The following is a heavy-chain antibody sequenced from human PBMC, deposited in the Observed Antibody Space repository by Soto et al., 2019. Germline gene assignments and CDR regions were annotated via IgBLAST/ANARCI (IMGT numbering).Heavy chain of an antibody. V-gene: IGHV4-39*01. J-gene: IGHJ5*02. D-gene: IGHD1-26*01. CDR2: IYYSGST. CDR1: GVSISSSSYY. Sequence: SETLSLTCTVSGVSISSSSYYWGWIRQPPGKGLEWIGSIYYSGSTYYNPSLKSRVTISVDTSKNQFSLKLSSVTAADTAVYYCARVELRGENWFDPWGQGTLVTVSS. CDR3: ARVELRGENWFDP.